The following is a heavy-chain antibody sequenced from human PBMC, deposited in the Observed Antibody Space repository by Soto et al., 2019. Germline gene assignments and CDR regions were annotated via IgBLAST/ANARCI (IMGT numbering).Heavy chain of an antibody. Sequence: SWKVSCKASGFTFTNSAIQWVRQARGQRLEWIGWIVVGSGNTNYAQKFQERLIITRDMSTSTAYMELSSLRSQDTAIYYCAARTGYSTSYYYMDVWGKGTTVTVSS. CDR1: GFTFTNSA. J-gene: IGHJ6*03. CDR3: AARTGYSTSYYYMDV. D-gene: IGHD3-9*01. CDR2: IVVGSGNT. V-gene: IGHV1-58*02.